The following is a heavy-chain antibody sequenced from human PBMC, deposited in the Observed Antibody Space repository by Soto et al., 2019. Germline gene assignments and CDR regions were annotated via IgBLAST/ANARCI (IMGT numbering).Heavy chain of an antibody. D-gene: IGHD6-13*01. CDR1: GFTFSNAW. J-gene: IGHJ4*02. Sequence: GGSLRLSCAASGFTFSNAWMNWVRQAPGKGLEWVGRIKSKTDGGTTDYAAPVKGRFTISRDDSKNTLYLQMNSLKTEDTAVYYCTTDLDIAAAGLFDYGGKGTLVTVS. CDR2: IKSKTDGGTT. V-gene: IGHV3-15*07. CDR3: TTDLDIAAAGLFDY.